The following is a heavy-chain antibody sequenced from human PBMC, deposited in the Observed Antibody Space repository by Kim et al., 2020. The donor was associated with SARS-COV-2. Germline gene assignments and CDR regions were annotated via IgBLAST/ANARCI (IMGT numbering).Heavy chain of an antibody. V-gene: IGHV4-31*03. J-gene: IGHJ6*02. D-gene: IGHD6-6*01. CDR3: ASDKTVLTYYSYYGMDV. Sequence: SETLSLTCTVSGGSISSGGYYWSWIRQHPGKGLEWIGYIYYSGSTYYNPSLKSRVTIPVDTSKNQCSLKLSSVPAADTAVYYCASDKTVLTYYSYYGMDVWGQGTTVPVSS. CDR2: IYYSGST. CDR1: GGSISSGGYY.